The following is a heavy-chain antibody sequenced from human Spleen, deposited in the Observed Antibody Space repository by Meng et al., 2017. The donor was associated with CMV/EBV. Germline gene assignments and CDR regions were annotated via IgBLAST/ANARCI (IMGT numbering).Heavy chain of an antibody. CDR1: GFTFSAYR. CDR2: ISSSSNFI. V-gene: IGHV3-21*01. D-gene: IGHD6-13*01. J-gene: IGHJ4*02. CDR3: ARDEVAADFDY. Sequence: GGSLRLSCAASGFTFSAYRMNWLRQAPGKGLEWVSSISSSSNFIYYADSVRGRFTISRDNTNNSLFLQMNGLRAEDSAVYYCARDEVAADFDYWGQGILVTVSS.